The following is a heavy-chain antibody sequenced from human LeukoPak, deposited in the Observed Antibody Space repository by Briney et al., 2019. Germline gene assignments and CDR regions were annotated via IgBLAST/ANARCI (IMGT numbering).Heavy chain of an antibody. CDR3: ARYGFSTVWQGGWHAFDI. CDR2: INPTTGDT. CDR1: GYTFTRYY. Sequence: ASVKVSCKASGYTFTRYYMHWVRPAPGQGLEGMGIINPTTGDTTYAQKFQGRLTMTRDMSTSTVYMELSSLTSEDTAVFYCARYGFSTVWQGGWHAFDIWGQGTVVTVSS. J-gene: IGHJ3*02. D-gene: IGHD6-13*01. V-gene: IGHV1-46*01.